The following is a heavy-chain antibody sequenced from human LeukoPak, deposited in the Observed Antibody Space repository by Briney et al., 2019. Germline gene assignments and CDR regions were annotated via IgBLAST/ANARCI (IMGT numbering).Heavy chain of an antibody. J-gene: IGHJ6*02. CDR2: ISYDGSNK. CDR3: AREGYYYDSSGYGYYYGMDV. D-gene: IGHD3-22*01. CDR1: GFTFSSYA. Sequence: GRSLRLSCAASGFTFSSYAMHWVRQAPGKGLEWVAVISYDGSNKYYADSVKGRFTISRDNSKNTLYLQMNSLRAEDTAVYYCAREGYYYDSSGYGYYYGMDVWGQGTTVTVSS. V-gene: IGHV3-30*14.